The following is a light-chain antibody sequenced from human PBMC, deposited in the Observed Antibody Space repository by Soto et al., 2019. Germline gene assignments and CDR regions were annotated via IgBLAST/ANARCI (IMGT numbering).Light chain of an antibody. J-gene: IGKJ2*01. Sequence: AIRMTQSPSSLSASTGDRVTITCRASQGISSYLAWYQQKPGKAPKLLIYAASTLQSGVSSRFSGSGSGTDFTLTISCLQSEDFATYYCQQYYSYPLYTFGQGTKVDIK. V-gene: IGKV1-8*01. CDR2: AAS. CDR3: QQYYSYPLYT. CDR1: QGISSY.